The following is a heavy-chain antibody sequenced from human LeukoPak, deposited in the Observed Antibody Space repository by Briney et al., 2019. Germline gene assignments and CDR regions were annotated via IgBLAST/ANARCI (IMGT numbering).Heavy chain of an antibody. J-gene: IGHJ6*03. V-gene: IGHV5-51*01. CDR2: IYPGDSDT. CDR1: GYSFTSYW. CDR3: ARIETRYYYYMDV. Sequence: GESLKISGKGSGYSFTSYWIGWVRQMPGKGLEWMGSIYPGDSDTRYSPSLQGQVTISADKSISTAYLQWSSLKASDTAMYYCARIETRYYYYMDVWGKGTTVTVSS.